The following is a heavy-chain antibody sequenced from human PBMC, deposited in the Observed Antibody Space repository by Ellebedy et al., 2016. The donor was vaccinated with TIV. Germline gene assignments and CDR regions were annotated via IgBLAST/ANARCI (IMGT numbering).Heavy chain of an antibody. CDR1: SYTFTRYG. J-gene: IGHJ2*01. D-gene: IGHD3-10*01. CDR2: IAVYNGHT. V-gene: IGHV1-18*01. Sequence: ASVKVSXKVSSYTFTRYGMSWVRQAPGQGLEWMGWIAVYNGHTKYAQKFQDRVVMTTETATSTVYMELRSLRSDDTAVYYCARSRLGGGHWYFDFWGRGTLVTVFS. CDR3: ARSRLGGGHWYFDF.